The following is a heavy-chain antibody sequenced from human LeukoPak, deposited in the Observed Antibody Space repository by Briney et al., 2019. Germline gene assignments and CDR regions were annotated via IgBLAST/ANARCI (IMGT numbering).Heavy chain of an antibody. D-gene: IGHD6-13*01. Sequence: GGSLRLSCAASGFTFSSYSMNWVRQAPGKGLEWVSYISSSSSSIYYADSVKGRFTISRDNAKNSLYLQMNSLRAEDTAVYYCARVGPSSSWSIFTYYGMDVWGQGTTVTVSS. CDR1: GFTFSSYS. CDR3: ARVGPSSSWSIFTYYGMDV. J-gene: IGHJ6*02. V-gene: IGHV3-48*01. CDR2: ISSSSSSI.